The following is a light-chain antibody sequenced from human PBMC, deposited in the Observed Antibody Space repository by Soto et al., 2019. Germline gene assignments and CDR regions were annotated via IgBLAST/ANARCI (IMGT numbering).Light chain of an antibody. CDR1: QSVSSN. CDR3: QQYNNWS. V-gene: IGKV3-15*01. Sequence: EIVMTQSPATLSVSPGERATLSCRASQSVSSNLAWYQKKPVQAPRLLIYGASTRATGIPARFSGSGSGTEFTLTISSLQSEDFAVYYCQQYNNWSFGGGTKVDIK. J-gene: IGKJ4*01. CDR2: GAS.